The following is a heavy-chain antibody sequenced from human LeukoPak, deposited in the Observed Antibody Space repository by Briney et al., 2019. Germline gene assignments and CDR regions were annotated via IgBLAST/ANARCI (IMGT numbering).Heavy chain of an antibody. J-gene: IGHJ3*02. CDR3: ARGAMYYDFWSGYYRPAAFDI. CDR1: GYTFTSYD. Sequence: ASVKVSCKASGYTFTSYDINWVRQATGQGLEWMGWMNPNSGNTDYAQKFQGRVTMTRNTSISTAYMELSSLRSEDTAVYYCARGAMYYDFWSGYYRPAAFDIWGQGTMVTVSS. CDR2: MNPNSGNT. V-gene: IGHV1-8*01. D-gene: IGHD3-3*01.